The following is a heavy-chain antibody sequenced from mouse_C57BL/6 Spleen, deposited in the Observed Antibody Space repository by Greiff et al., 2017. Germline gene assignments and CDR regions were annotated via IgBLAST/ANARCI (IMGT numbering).Heavy chain of an antibody. CDR2: ISDGGSYT. Sequence: EVMLVESGGGLVKPGGSLKLSCAASGFTFSSYAMSWVRQTPEKRLEWVATISDGGSYTYYPDNVKGRFTISRDNAKNNLYLQMSHLKSEDTAMYYCAREELRYGGGYFDYWGQGTTLTVSS. CDR1: GFTFSSYA. V-gene: IGHV5-4*01. CDR3: AREELRYGGGYFDY. D-gene: IGHD1-1*01. J-gene: IGHJ2*01.